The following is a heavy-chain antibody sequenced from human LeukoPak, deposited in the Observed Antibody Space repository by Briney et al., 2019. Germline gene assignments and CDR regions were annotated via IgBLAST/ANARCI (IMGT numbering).Heavy chain of an antibody. J-gene: IGHJ5*02. CDR3: AREVSGSTGWFDP. V-gene: IGHV4-39*07. CDR2: IYYSGTT. CDR1: GGSISSNNY. Sequence: PSETLSLTCTVSGGSISSNNYWAWIRQPPGKGLEWIGSIYYSGTTYYNPSLKSRLTISVDTSKNQFSLKLSSVTAADTAVYYCAREVSGSTGWFDPWGQGTLVTVSS. D-gene: IGHD1-26*01.